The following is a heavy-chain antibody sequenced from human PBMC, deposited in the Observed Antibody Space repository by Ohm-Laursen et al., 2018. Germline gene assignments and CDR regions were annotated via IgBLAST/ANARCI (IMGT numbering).Heavy chain of an antibody. J-gene: IGHJ4*02. CDR2: ISSSGTTI. Sequence: SLRLSCAASGFTFSDYYMSWIRQAPGTGLEWLSYISSSGTTIYYADSVRGRFTISRDNAKNSLFLQMNSLRAEDTAVYYCARVGSGYYYAIDYWGQGTLVTVSS. V-gene: IGHV3-11*01. D-gene: IGHD3-22*01. CDR1: GFTFSDYY. CDR3: ARVGSGYYYAIDY.